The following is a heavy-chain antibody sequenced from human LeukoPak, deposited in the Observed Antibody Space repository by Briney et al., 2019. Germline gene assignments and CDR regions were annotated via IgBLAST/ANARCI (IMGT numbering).Heavy chain of an antibody. CDR3: ARDFPYDSSGYYSSDAFDI. CDR1: GGSISSYY. V-gene: IGHV4-4*07. J-gene: IGHJ3*02. CDR2: IYTSGST. Sequence: PSETLSLTCTVSGGSISSYYWSWIRQPAGKGLEWIGRIYTSGSTNYSPSLKSRVTMSVDTSKNQFSLKLSSVTAADTAVYYCARDFPYDSSGYYSSDAFDIWGQGTMVTVSS. D-gene: IGHD3-22*01.